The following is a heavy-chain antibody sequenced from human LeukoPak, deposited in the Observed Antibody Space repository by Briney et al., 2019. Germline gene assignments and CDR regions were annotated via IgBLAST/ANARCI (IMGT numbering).Heavy chain of an antibody. CDR1: GFTFSSYG. D-gene: IGHD5-12*01. Sequence: GGSLRLSCAASGFTFSSYGMHWVRQAPGKGLEWVAVIWYDGSNKYYADSVKGRFTISRDNSKNTLYLQMNSLRAEDTAVYYCARRHLSGYASDYWGQGTLVTVSS. V-gene: IGHV3-33*01. J-gene: IGHJ4*02. CDR2: IWYDGSNK. CDR3: ARRHLSGYASDY.